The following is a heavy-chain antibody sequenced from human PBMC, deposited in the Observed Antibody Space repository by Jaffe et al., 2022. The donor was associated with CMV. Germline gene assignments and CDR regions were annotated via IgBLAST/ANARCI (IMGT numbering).Heavy chain of an antibody. CDR3: AKDQIRYDESDGHAFDI. J-gene: IGHJ3*02. CDR1: GFSFSTYA. CDR2: ISGGGGRT. Sequence: QLLESGGGLLQPGGSLRLSCAASGFSFSTYAMSWVRQAPGKGLEWVSGISGGGGRTYYADSVKGRFAVSRDNFKDALYLQMNSLRVEDTAVYYCAKDQIRYDESDGHAFDIWGQGTMVTVS. V-gene: IGHV3-23*01. D-gene: IGHD3-16*01.